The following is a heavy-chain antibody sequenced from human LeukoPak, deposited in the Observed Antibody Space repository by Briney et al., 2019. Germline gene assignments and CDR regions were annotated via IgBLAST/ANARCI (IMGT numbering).Heavy chain of an antibody. CDR2: IRYDGSNK. V-gene: IGHV3-30*02. Sequence: GGSLRLSCAASGFTFSSYGMHWVRQAPGKGLEWVAFIRYDGSNKYYADSVKGRFTISRDNSKNTLYLQMNSLRAEDTAVYYCAKDDPKGRVVVPAVPDYWGQGTLVTVSS. CDR3: AKDDPKGRVVVPAVPDY. J-gene: IGHJ4*02. CDR1: GFTFSSYG. D-gene: IGHD2-2*01.